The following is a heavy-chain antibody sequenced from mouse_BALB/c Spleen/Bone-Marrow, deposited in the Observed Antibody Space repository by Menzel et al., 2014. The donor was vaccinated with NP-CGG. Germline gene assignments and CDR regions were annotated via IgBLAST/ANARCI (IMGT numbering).Heavy chain of an antibody. J-gene: IGHJ3*01. D-gene: IGHD2-14*01. Sequence: QVQLQQPGPGLVAPSQSLSITCTVSGFSLTNYGVHWVRQPPGKGLEWLGVIWAGGSTNYNSALMSRLTISKDNSKSQVFLKMSSLQTDDTAMYYCASYYRYDGAYWGQGTLVTVSA. CDR1: GFSLTNYG. CDR2: IWAGGST. V-gene: IGHV2-9*02. CDR3: ASYYRYDGAY.